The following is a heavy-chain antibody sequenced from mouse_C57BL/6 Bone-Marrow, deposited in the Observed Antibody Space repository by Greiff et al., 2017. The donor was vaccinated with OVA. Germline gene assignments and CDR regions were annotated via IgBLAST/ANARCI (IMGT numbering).Heavy chain of an antibody. CDR3: ARKDYGSSRFDY. V-gene: IGHV1-76*01. Sequence: QVQLKESGAELVRPGASVKLSCKASGYTFTDYYINWVKQRPGQGLEWIARIYPGSGNTYYNEKFKGKATLTAEKSSSTAYMQLSSLTSEDSAVYFCARKDYGSSRFDYWGQGTTLTVSS. J-gene: IGHJ2*01. CDR1: GYTFTDYY. D-gene: IGHD1-1*01. CDR2: IYPGSGNT.